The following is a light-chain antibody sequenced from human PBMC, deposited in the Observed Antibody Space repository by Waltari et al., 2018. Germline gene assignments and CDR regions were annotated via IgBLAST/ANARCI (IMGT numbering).Light chain of an antibody. CDR3: QQYNNWPQT. J-gene: IGKJ1*01. V-gene: IGKV3-15*01. Sequence: EIVMTQSPATLSVSPGERATLSCRASQSVSSNLAWYQQNPGQAPRLLIYGASTRATGIPARFSGSGSGTEFTLTISSMQSEDFAVYYCQQYNNWPQTFGQWTKVEIK. CDR2: GAS. CDR1: QSVSSN.